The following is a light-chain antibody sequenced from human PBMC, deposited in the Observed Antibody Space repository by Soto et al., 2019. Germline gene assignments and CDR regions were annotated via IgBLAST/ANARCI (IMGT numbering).Light chain of an antibody. CDR3: QQYDNLPLT. V-gene: IGKV1-33*01. CDR1: PDISNY. CDR2: AAS. Sequence: DIQMTQSPSSLSASVGDRVTITCQASPDISNYLNWYQQKLGKAPKLLIYAASNLETGVPSRFSGSGSGTDFTFTISSLQPEDFATYYCQQYDNLPLTFGGGTRVEIK. J-gene: IGKJ4*01.